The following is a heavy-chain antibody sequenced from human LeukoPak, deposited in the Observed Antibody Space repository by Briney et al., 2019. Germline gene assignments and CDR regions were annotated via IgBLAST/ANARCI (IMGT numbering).Heavy chain of an antibody. Sequence: SETLSLTCGVSSGSLSGYSWGWIRQPPGKGLEWVGEISHSGITNYNASLKSRVTISLKKSESQFSLTLSSVAAADTAVYYCTRQSGTVTPIDYWSQGTLVTVSS. CDR3: TRQSGTVTPIDY. J-gene: IGHJ4*02. V-gene: IGHV4-34*01. CDR1: SGSLSGYS. CDR2: ISHSGIT. D-gene: IGHD4-17*01.